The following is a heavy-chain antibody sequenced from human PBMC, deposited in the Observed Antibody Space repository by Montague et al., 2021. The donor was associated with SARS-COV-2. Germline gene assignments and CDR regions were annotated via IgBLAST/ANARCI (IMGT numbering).Heavy chain of an antibody. CDR3: AVVGILTGYSLDY. Sequence: SETLSLTCTVSHGSSSSSSYYWGRIRQPPGKGLVWNGGIYHTGRTYHSPSLKSPVTLSVDTSRNKFSLNSISVTAAETAMYYCAVVGILTGYSLDYWGQGTLVTVSS. D-gene: IGHD3-9*01. J-gene: IGHJ4*02. CDR2: IYHTGRT. V-gene: IGHV4-39*01. CDR1: HGSSSSSSYY.